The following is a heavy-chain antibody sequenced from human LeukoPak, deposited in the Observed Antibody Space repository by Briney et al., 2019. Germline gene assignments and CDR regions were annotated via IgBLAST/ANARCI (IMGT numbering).Heavy chain of an antibody. CDR1: GDTFTGYY. Sequence: ASVKVSCKASGDTFTGYYMHWVRQAPGQGLEWMGWINPNSGGTNYAQKFQGRVTMTRDTSISTAYMELSRLRSDDTAVYYCARVGQSLNCGGDCYPYWGQGTLVTVSS. J-gene: IGHJ4*02. CDR2: INPNSGGT. V-gene: IGHV1-2*02. CDR3: ARVGQSLNCGGDCYPY. D-gene: IGHD2-21*02.